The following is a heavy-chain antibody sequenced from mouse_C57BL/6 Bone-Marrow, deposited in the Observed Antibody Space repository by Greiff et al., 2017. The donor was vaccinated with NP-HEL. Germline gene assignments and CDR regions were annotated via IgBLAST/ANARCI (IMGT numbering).Heavy chain of an antibody. Sequence: VKLMESGPGLVQPSQSLSITCTVSGFSLTSYGVHWVRQSPGKGLEWLGVIWSGGSTDYNAAFISRLSIRKDNSKSQVFFKMNSLQADDTAIYYCARRGYYGSSYGVFAYWGQGTLVTVSA. CDR1: GFSLTSYG. V-gene: IGHV2-2*01. D-gene: IGHD1-1*01. J-gene: IGHJ3*01. CDR2: IWSGGST. CDR3: ARRGYYGSSYGVFAY.